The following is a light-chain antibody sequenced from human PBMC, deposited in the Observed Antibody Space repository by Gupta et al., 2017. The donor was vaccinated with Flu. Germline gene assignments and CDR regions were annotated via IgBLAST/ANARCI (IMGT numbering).Light chain of an antibody. CDR2: DAS. CDR1: QDIGKF. CDR3: QQYDNLPQVT. V-gene: IGKV1-33*01. J-gene: IGKJ4*01. Sequence: DIQMTQSPSFLSASVGDRVTITCRASQDIGKFLNWYQQKPGEAPRLLIYDASSLETGVPSRFSGSGSGTDFTFTINSRQPEDFASYYCQQYDNLPQVTFGGGTKVEIK.